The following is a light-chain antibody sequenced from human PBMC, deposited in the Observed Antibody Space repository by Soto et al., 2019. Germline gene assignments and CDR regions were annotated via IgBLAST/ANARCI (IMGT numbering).Light chain of an antibody. CDR3: QQYSTFSP. CDR2: KAS. V-gene: IGKV1-5*03. CDR1: QRINNL. J-gene: IGKJ4*02. Sequence: DIQMTQSPSTLSASVGDRVAITCRASQRINNLLAWYQQKPGKAPKLLIYKASSLESGVPSRFSGNGSGTEFTLTISSLQPDDFAAYYCQQYSTFSPFGGGTKVEIK.